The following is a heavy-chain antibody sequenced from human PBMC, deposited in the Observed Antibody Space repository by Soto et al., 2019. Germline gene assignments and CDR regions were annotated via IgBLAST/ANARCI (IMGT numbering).Heavy chain of an antibody. CDR1: GYTFTGYY. V-gene: IGHV1-2*04. CDR3: ARGKGSSSWYLYYYYGMDV. CDR2: INPNSGGT. D-gene: IGHD6-13*01. J-gene: IGHJ6*02. Sequence: QVQLVQSGAEVKKPGASVKVSCKASGYTFTGYYMHWVRQAPGQGLEWMGWINPNSGGTNYAQKFQGWVTMTRDTFISTAYMELSMLRSDDTALYYCARGKGSSSWYLYYYYGMDVWGQVTMVTVSS.